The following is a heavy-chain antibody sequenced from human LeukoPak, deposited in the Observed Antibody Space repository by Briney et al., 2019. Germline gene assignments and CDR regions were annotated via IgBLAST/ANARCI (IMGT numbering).Heavy chain of an antibody. Sequence: SETLSLTCAVYGGSFSGYYWSWIRQPPGKGLEWIGEINHSGSTNYNPSLKSRVTISVDTSKNQFSLKLSSVTAADTAVYYCARAGTVLRYFDWLLSYWGRGTLVTVSS. J-gene: IGHJ4*02. CDR1: GGSFSGYY. V-gene: IGHV4-34*01. CDR2: INHSGST. D-gene: IGHD3-9*01. CDR3: ARAGTVLRYFDWLLSY.